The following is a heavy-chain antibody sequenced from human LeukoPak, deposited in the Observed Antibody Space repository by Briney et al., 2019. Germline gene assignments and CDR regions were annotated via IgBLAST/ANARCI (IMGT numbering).Heavy chain of an antibody. V-gene: IGHV4-4*07. J-gene: IGHJ4*02. CDR2: IYTSGST. Sequence: SETLSLTCTVSGGSISSYYWSWIRQPAGKGLEWIGRIYTSGSTNYNPSLKSRVTMSVDTSKNQFSLKLSSVTAADTAVYYYARGPSHDYYPSHFDYWGQGTLVTVSS. D-gene: IGHD3-16*01. CDR1: GGSISSYY. CDR3: ARGPSHDYYPSHFDY.